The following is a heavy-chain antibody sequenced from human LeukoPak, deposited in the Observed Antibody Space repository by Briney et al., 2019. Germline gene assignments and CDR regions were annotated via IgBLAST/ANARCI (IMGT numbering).Heavy chain of an antibody. V-gene: IGHV3-74*01. CDR2: ISSDASTT. Sequence: GGSLRLSCAASGFSFSSYWMHWVRHAPGKGLVWVSRISSDASTTNYADSVKGRFTISRDNAKNTLYLQMNSLRAEDTAMYYCAMLAKMATIDDFDYWGQGTLVTVSS. CDR1: GFSFSSYW. CDR3: AMLAKMATIDDFDY. D-gene: IGHD5-24*01. J-gene: IGHJ4*02.